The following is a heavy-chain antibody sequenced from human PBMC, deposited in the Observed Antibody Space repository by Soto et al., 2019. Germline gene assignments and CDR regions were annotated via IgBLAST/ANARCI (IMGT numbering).Heavy chain of an antibody. D-gene: IGHD6-6*01. CDR2: IIPIFGTA. Sequence: ASVKVSCKASGGTFSSYAISWVRQAPGQGLEWMGGIIPIFGTANYAQKFQGRVTITADESTSTAYMELSSLRSEDTAGYYCASDMSIAARPPPPEDYYYYGMDVWGQGTTVTVSS. CDR1: GGTFSSYA. J-gene: IGHJ6*02. CDR3: ASDMSIAARPPPPEDYYYYGMDV. V-gene: IGHV1-69*13.